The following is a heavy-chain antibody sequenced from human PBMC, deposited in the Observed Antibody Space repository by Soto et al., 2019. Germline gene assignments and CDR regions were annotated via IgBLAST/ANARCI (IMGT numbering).Heavy chain of an antibody. CDR3: VQSRCGGDCLQSYSSHSYYGLDV. Sequence: QITLKESGPTLVKPTQTLTLTCTFSGLSLSTTGVGVGWIRQPPGKALEWLALIYWDDDKRYSPSLKSRLTIAKDTSKNQVVLTMTNMDPVDTATYYCVQSRCGGDCLQSYSSHSYYGLDVWGQGPTVTVSS. D-gene: IGHD2-21*02. J-gene: IGHJ6*02. CDR1: GLSLSTTGVG. V-gene: IGHV2-5*02. CDR2: IYWDDDK.